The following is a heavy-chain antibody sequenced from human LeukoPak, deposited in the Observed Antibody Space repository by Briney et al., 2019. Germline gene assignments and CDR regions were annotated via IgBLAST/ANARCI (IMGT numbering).Heavy chain of an antibody. J-gene: IGHJ5*02. CDR1: DYTFIDYY. CDR2: IDPADGET. Sequence: GASVKVSCKSSDYTFIDYYIHWVRQAPGKGLEWVGRIDPADGETRYSDNLQGRVSITADTSTETVYMDLSSLTSDDAAVYYCSTDCTHTKCLPDWFDPWGQGTLVTVSS. V-gene: IGHV1-69-2*01. CDR3: STDCTHTKCLPDWFDP.